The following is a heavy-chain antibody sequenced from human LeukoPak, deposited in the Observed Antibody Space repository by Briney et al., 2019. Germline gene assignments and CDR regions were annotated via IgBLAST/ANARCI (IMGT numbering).Heavy chain of an antibody. J-gene: IGHJ6*04. Sequence: GGSLRLSCAASGFSFSSYEMNWVRQAPGKGLEWISYISASGTLTHYADSVEGRFTISRDNAKNSLSLQMNSLRSEDAAVYYCARDGTPMHSSGWVYMDVWGKGTTVTISS. D-gene: IGHD6-25*01. V-gene: IGHV3-48*03. CDR1: GFSFSSYE. CDR3: ARDGTPMHSSGWVYMDV. CDR2: ISASGTLT.